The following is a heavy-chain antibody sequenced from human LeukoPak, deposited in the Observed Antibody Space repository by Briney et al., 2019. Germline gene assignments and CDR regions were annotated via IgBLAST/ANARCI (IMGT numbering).Heavy chain of an antibody. CDR1: GYTFKKFY. CDR2: INPDSGGT. V-gene: IGHV1-2*02. D-gene: IGHD3-10*01. CDR3: AREFGTLWFGELGWFDP. J-gene: IGHJ5*02. Sequence: ASVKVSCKPSGYTFKKFYVQWVRQAPGQGLEWLGWINPDSGGTAYAQKFQGRFTMIVDTSINTSYMTLSELTSDDTAVYYCAREFGTLWFGELGWFDPWGQGTLVTVSS.